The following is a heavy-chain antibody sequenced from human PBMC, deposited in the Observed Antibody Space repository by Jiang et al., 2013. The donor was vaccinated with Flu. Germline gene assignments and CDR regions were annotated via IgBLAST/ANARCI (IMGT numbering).Heavy chain of an antibody. D-gene: IGHD5-18*01. CDR3: ARLHGYIYGYHYFDH. CDR2: IYPGDSDT. V-gene: IGHV5-51*01. Sequence: VQLVESGAEVKKPGESLKISCKSSGYSFTTYWIAWVRQMPGKGLEWMGIIYPGDSDTTYSPSFQGQVTISADKSINTAYLQWSGLKASDTAMYYCARLHGYIYGYHYFDHWGQGTLVTVSS. CDR1: GYSFTTYW. J-gene: IGHJ4*02.